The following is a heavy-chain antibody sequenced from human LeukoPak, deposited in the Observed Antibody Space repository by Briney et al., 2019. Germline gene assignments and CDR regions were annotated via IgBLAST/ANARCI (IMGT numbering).Heavy chain of an antibody. CDR2: ISWNSGSM. D-gene: IGHD3-10*01. V-gene: IGHV3-9*01. Sequence: GRSLRLSCAASGFTFDDYAMHWVRQAPGKGLEWVSGISWNSGSMGYADSVKGRFTISRDNAKNSLYLQMNSLRAEDTALYYCAKSSMVRGAYFDYWGQGTLVTVSS. CDR3: AKSSMVRGAYFDY. CDR1: GFTFDDYA. J-gene: IGHJ4*02.